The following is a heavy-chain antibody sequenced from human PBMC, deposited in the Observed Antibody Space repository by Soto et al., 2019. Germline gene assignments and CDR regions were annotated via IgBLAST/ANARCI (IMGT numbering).Heavy chain of an antibody. CDR1: GFTFSNFGHFW. J-gene: IGHJ4*02. V-gene: IGHV3-74*01. Sequence: GGSLRLSCAASGFTFSNFGHFWMHWVRQVPGRGLVWVSRIDRDGSGTSYADSVKGRFTISRDNAKNMLYLQMNSLRAEDTAIYYFTTAFEFWGQGALVTVSS. CDR2: IDRDGSGT. CDR3: TTAFEF.